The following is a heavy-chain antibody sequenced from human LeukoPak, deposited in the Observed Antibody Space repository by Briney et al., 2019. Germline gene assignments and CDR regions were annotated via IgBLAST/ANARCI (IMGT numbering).Heavy chain of an antibody. Sequence: PETLSVTCTVPLGSLSSSYWSCVCQRPGKGLEYIGYIYYSGYTNYNPSLKSRVTISVYTSKNQFSLQLSSVTAADTAVYYCARGHKAFDIWGQGTMVTVSS. CDR1: LGSLSSSY. CDR2: IYYSGYT. V-gene: IGHV4-59*01. J-gene: IGHJ3*02. CDR3: ARGHKAFDI.